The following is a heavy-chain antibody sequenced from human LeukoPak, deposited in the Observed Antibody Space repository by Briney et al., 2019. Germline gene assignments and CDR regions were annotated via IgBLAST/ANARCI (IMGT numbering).Heavy chain of an antibody. CDR2: ISYDGSNK. V-gene: IGHV3-30-3*02. CDR3: AKTRVRNLPPIGFDP. Sequence: GGSLRLSCAASGFTFSSYAMHWVRQAPGKGLEWVAVISYDGSNKYYADSVKGRFTISRDNSKNTLYLQMNSLRAEDTAVYYCAKTRVRNLPPIGFDPWGQGTLVTVSS. J-gene: IGHJ5*02. D-gene: IGHD1-14*01. CDR1: GFTFSSYA.